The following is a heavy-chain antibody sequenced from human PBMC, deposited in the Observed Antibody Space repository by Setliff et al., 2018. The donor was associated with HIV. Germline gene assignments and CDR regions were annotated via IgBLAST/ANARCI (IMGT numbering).Heavy chain of an antibody. CDR1: GGSISSSNW. D-gene: IGHD3-22*01. CDR3: AIHGAYYDSSGYSS. Sequence: KPSETLSLTCAVSGGSISSSNWWSWVRQPPGKGLEWIGEIYHSGSTNYNPSLKSRVTISVDKSKNQFSLKLSSVTAADTAVYYCAIHGAYYDSSGYSSWGQGTLVTVSS. V-gene: IGHV4-4*02. CDR2: IYHSGST. J-gene: IGHJ5*02.